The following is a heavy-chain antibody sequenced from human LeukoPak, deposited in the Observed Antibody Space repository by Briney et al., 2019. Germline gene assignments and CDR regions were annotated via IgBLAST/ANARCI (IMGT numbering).Heavy chain of an antibody. CDR1: GFTFSSYG. V-gene: IGHV3-30*18. J-gene: IGHJ4*02. D-gene: IGHD5-12*01. CDR2: ISYDGSNK. CDR3: AKGGEGGYDFSMVY. Sequence: PGGSLRLSCAASGFTFSSYGMHWVRQAPGKGLEWVAVISYDGSNKYYADSVKGRFTISRDNSKNTLYLQMNSLRAEDTAVYYCAKGGEGGYDFSMVYWGRGTLVTVSS.